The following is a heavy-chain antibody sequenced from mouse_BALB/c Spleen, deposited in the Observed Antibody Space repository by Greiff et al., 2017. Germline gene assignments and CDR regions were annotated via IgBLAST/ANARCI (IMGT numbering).Heavy chain of an antibody. Sequence: EVNVVESGGGLVQPGGSRKLSCAASGFTFSDYGMAWVRQAPGKGPEWVAFISNLAYSIYYADTVTGRFTISRENAKNTLYLEMSSLRSEDTAMYYCARDLGGPFAYWGQGTLVTVSA. D-gene: IGHD1-1*02. V-gene: IGHV5-15*02. CDR1: GFTFSDYG. J-gene: IGHJ3*01. CDR3: ARDLGGPFAY. CDR2: ISNLAYSI.